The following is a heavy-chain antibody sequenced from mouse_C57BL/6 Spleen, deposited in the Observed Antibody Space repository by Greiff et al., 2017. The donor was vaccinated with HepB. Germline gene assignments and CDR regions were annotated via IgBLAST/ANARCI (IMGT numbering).Heavy chain of an antibody. CDR2: FYPGSGSI. CDR3: ARYPCITTVGGNWYFDV. J-gene: IGHJ1*03. Sequence: QVQLQQSGAELVKPGASVKLSCKASGYTFTEYTIHWVKQRPGQGLEWIGWFYPGSGSIKYNEKFKDKATLTADKSSSTVYMELSRLTSEDSAVYFCARYPCITTVGGNWYFDVWGTGTTVTVDS. CDR1: GYTFTEYT. V-gene: IGHV1-62-2*01. D-gene: IGHD1-1*01.